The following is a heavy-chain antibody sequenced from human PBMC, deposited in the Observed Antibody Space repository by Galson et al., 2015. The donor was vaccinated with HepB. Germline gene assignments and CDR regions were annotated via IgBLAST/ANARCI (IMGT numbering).Heavy chain of an antibody. J-gene: IGHJ5*02. V-gene: IGHV1-24*01. D-gene: IGHD3-10*01. Sequence: SVKVSCKVSGYTLTELSMHWVRQAPGKGLEWMGGFDPEDGETIYAQKFQGRVTMTEDTSTDTAYMELSSLRSEDTAVYYCATGSITMVQGVIILNWFDPWGQGTLVTVSS. CDR2: FDPEDGET. CDR1: GYTLTELS. CDR3: ATGSITMVQGVIILNWFDP.